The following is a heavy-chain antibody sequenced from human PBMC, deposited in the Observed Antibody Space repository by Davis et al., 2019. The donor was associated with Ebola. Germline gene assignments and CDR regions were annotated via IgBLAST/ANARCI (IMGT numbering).Heavy chain of an antibody. CDR2: INHSGST. V-gene: IGHV4-34*01. J-gene: IGHJ6*02. CDR3: ARVIAVGIAAAGTPYYYYGMDV. D-gene: IGHD6-13*01. Sequence: PSETLSLTCTVSGGSISSYYWSWIRQPPGKGLEWIGEINHSGSTNYNPSLKSRVTISVDTSKNQFSLKLSSVTAADTAVYYCARVIAVGIAAAGTPYYYYGMDVWGQGTTVTVSS. CDR1: GGSISSYY.